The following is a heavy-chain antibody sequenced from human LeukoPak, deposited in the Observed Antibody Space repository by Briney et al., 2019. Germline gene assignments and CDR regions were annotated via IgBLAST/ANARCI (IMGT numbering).Heavy chain of an antibody. CDR3: ARSSIIAAAGPYYFDY. J-gene: IGHJ4*02. V-gene: IGHV1-69*06. CDR2: IIPVFGTA. Sequence: SVKVSCKASGGTFSSYAISWVRQAPGQGLEWLGGIIPVFGTANYAQTFQGSVTITADNSTSAWYMAMSMLRSEDTAPYYCARSSIIAAAGPYYFDYWGQGTLVTVSS. D-gene: IGHD6-13*01. CDR1: GGTFSSYA.